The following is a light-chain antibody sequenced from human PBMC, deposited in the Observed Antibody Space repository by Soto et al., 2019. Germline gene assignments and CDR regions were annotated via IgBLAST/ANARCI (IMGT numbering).Light chain of an antibody. CDR1: QSIFNNY. J-gene: IGKJ2*01. CDR3: QQYGGSPFT. CDR2: GAS. Sequence: EIVLTQSPGTLSLSPRERATLSCRASQSIFNNYLAWYQQKPGQAPRLLVYGASFRATGIPDRFSGSGSGPDFTLTISRLEPDDFAVYYCQQYGGSPFTFGRGTRLEIK. V-gene: IGKV3-20*01.